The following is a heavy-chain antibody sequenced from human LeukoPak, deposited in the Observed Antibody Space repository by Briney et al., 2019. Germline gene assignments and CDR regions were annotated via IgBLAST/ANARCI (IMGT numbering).Heavy chain of an antibody. CDR1: GFTFSSYA. Sequence: GGSLRLSCAASGFTFSSYAMSWVRQAPGKGLEWVSAISGSGGSTYYADSVKGRFTISRDNSKNTLYLQMNSLRAEDTAVYYCAAGVMTTVTIEPSWAYFDYWGQGTLVTVSS. CDR3: AAGVMTTVTIEPSWAYFDY. D-gene: IGHD4-11*01. J-gene: IGHJ4*02. CDR2: ISGSGGST. V-gene: IGHV3-23*01.